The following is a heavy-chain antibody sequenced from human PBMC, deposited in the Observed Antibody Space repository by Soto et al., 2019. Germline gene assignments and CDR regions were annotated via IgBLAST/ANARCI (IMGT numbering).Heavy chain of an antibody. CDR1: GYTFTNYA. CDR2: ISTYNGNT. CDR3: ARKVLTAAGSIVQFDY. J-gene: IGHJ4*02. D-gene: IGHD6-13*01. V-gene: IGHV1-18*04. Sequence: QVQLVQSGGEVTKPGASVRVSCKTSGYTFTNYAITWVRQAPGQGLEWMGWISTYNGNTNYAQKFQGRVTMTTVTSTSTASMELRRLKSDDTAVYYCARKVLTAAGSIVQFDYWGQGTLVTVSS.